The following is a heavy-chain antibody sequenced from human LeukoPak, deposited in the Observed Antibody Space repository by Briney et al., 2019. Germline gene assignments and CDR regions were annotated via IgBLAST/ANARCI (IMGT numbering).Heavy chain of an antibody. V-gene: IGHV3-48*02. CDR2: IGGSGSFI. D-gene: IGHD3-3*02. CDR3: ARLLATWDYYYMDV. CDR1: GFTFSTYS. J-gene: IGHJ6*03. Sequence: PGGSLRLSCAGSGFTFSTYSIKWVRQTPGKGLEWVSHIGGSGSFINYADSVKGRFTISRDNAKNSVYLQMNSLRDEDTAVYFCARLLATWDYYYMDVWGKGTTVTVSS.